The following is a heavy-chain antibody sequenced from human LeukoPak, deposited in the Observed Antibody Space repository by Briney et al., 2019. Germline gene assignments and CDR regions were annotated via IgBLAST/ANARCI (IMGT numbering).Heavy chain of an antibody. CDR2: IYYSGST. D-gene: IGHD3-3*01. J-gene: IGHJ5*02. CDR3: TGLRFLEWLPNWFDP. Sequence: PSETLSLTCTVSGGSISSSSYYWGWIRQPPGKGLGWIGSIYYSGSTYYNPSLKSRVTISVDTPKNQFSLKLSSVTAADTAVYYCTGLRFLEWLPNWFDPWGQGTLVTVSS. CDR1: GGSISSSSYY. V-gene: IGHV4-39*01.